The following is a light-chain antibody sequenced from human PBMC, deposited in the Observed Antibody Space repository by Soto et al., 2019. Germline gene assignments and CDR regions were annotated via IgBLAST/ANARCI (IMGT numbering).Light chain of an antibody. CDR3: QQYASSLLT. CDR2: GAS. J-gene: IGKJ4*01. V-gene: IGKV3-20*01. CDR1: QTVSSSY. Sequence: EIVLTKSPGTLSLSPGERATLSCRASQTVSSSYLAWYQQKPGQAPRLLIYGASSRATGIPDRFSGSGSGTDFTLTISRLEPEDCAVYYCQQYASSLLTFGGGTKVEIK.